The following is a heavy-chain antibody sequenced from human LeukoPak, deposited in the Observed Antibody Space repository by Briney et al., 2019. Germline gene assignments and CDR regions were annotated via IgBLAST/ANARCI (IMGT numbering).Heavy chain of an antibody. CDR1: GFTFSSYW. CDR2: IKQDGSEK. V-gene: IGHV3-7*03. D-gene: IGHD3-10*01. J-gene: IGHJ4*02. CDR3: ARFYFGSGSYFDY. Sequence: GGSLRLSCAASGFTFSSYWMSWVRQAPGKGLEWVANIKQDGSEKYYVDSVKGRFTISRDNAKNSVYLQMNSLRAEDTAVYYCARFYFGSGSYFDYWGQGTLVTVSS.